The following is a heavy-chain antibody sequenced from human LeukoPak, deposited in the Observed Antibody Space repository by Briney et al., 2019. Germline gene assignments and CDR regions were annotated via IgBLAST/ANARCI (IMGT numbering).Heavy chain of an antibody. CDR2: INSDESNT. CDR1: GFTFSHYL. D-gene: IGHD2-8*01. V-gene: IGHV3-74*01. Sequence: GGSLRLSCVASGFTFSHYLMRWVRQAPGKGLVWVSRINSDESNTNSYADSVKGRFIISRDNAKNTLYLQMNSLRAEDTAVYFCGRGGNGIDIWGQGTTVIVSS. CDR3: GRGGNGIDI. J-gene: IGHJ3*02.